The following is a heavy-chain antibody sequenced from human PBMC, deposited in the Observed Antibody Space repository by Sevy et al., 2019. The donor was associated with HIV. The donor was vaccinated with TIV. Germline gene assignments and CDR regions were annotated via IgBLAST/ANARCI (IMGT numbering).Heavy chain of an antibody. CDR2: ISGSSGTT. Sequence: GGSLRLSCAASGLTFSNYVMSWVRQAPGKGLEWLSVISGSSGTTYAAESVKGRFTISRDNSKNTLYLHMSSLGTEDTAVYYCARHLRPSGAFDIWGQGTVVTVSS. J-gene: IGHJ3*02. V-gene: IGHV3-23*01. CDR1: GLTFSNYV. D-gene: IGHD6-25*01. CDR3: ARHLRPSGAFDI.